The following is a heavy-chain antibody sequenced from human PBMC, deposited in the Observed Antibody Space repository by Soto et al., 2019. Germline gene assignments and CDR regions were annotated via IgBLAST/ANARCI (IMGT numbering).Heavy chain of an antibody. D-gene: IGHD3-10*01. CDR3: ARDRYYYGSGSYYDSYYYYGMDV. V-gene: IGHV3-30*03. J-gene: IGHJ6*02. CDR1: GFTLSSNG. Sequence: PGGSLRLCCAASGFTLSSNGMHWVRQAPGKGLEWVAVISYDGSNKYSADSVKGRFTISRDNFRNTLYLQMNSLRAEDTAVYYCARDRYYYGSGSYYDSYYYYGMDVWGQGTTVTVSS. CDR2: ISYDGSNK.